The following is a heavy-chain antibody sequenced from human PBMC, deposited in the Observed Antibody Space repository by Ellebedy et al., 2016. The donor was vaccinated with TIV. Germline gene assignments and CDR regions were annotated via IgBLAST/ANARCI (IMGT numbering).Heavy chain of an antibody. CDR1: GFTLSNYA. Sequence: PGGSLRLSCAASGFTLSNYAMTWVRQAPGKGLEGVSTISGSVASIYYADSVKGRFTMSRDVSKNTLYLQMDSLRAEDTAVYYCAKGSISAALTCLDYWGQGTLVTVSS. V-gene: IGHV3-23*01. D-gene: IGHD6-13*01. J-gene: IGHJ4*02. CDR3: AKGSISAALTCLDY. CDR2: ISGSVASI.